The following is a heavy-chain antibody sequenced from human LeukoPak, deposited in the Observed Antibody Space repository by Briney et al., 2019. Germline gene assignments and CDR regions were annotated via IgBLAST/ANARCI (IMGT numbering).Heavy chain of an antibody. CDR2: ISSSSSYI. V-gene: IGHV3-21*01. J-gene: IGHJ4*02. CDR3: ARDKAAVAGPIDY. D-gene: IGHD6-19*01. Sequence: GGSLRLSCAAFGFTFSSYSMNWVRQAPGKGLEWVSSISSSSSYIYYADSVKGRFTISRDNAKNSLYLQMNSLRAEDTAVYYCARDKAAVAGPIDYWGQGTLVTVSS. CDR1: GFTFSSYS.